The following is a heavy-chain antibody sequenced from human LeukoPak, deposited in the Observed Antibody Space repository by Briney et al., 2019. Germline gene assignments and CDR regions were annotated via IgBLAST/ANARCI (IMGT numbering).Heavy chain of an antibody. V-gene: IGHV3-72*01. CDR2: IKNKAKSYTT. Sequence: PGGSLRLSCAASGFFFSDPYMEWVRQAPGKGLEWVGRIKNKAKSYTTEYAASVKGRFTISRDDPKNSLYLQMDSLKTEDTAVYFCARSRLGALDYWGQGTLVTVSS. CDR1: GFFFSDPY. D-gene: IGHD1-26*01. J-gene: IGHJ4*02. CDR3: ARSRLGALDY.